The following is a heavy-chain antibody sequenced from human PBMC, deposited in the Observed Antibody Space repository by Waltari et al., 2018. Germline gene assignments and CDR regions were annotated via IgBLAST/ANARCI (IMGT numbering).Heavy chain of an antibody. Sequence: EVQLLESGGGLIQPGGSLRLSCAASGFSFSNHGMSWVRQAPGKGPEWVSSISSSCSSTFYADSVKGRFTISRDNSKNMMYLQMNSLGAEDAAVYYCAKIAQMGRWYFALWGRGTLVTVSS. CDR2: ISSSCSST. V-gene: IGHV3-23*01. D-gene: IGHD2-8*01. CDR1: GFSFSNHG. CDR3: AKIAQMGRWYFAL. J-gene: IGHJ2*01.